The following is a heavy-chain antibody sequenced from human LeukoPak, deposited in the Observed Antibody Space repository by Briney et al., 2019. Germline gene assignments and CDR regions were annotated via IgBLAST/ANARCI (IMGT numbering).Heavy chain of an antibody. CDR1: GFTFSSYA. CDR2: IYSGGST. CDR3: ASSSRRHAIPFDY. Sequence: GGSLRLSCAASGFTFSSYAMSWVRQAPGKGLEWVSVIYSGGSTYYADSVKGRFTISRDNSKNTLYLQMNSLRAEDTAVYYCASSSRRHAIPFDYWGQGTLVTVSS. V-gene: IGHV3-66*01. J-gene: IGHJ4*02. D-gene: IGHD2-21*01.